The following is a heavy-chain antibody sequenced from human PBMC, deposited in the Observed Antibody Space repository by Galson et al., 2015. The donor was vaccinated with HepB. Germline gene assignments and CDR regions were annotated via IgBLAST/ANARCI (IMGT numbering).Heavy chain of an antibody. Sequence: SLRLSCAASGFTLSSYAIHWVRQAPGKGLEWVTVISYDGRTQNYADSVMGRFTISRDNSKDTVYLQMCSLRADDTAVYYCARDSGYVSGWYAGRGGFDYWGRGTLVTVSS. V-gene: IGHV3-30*03. J-gene: IGHJ2*01. CDR2: ISYDGRTQ. D-gene: IGHD6-19*01. CDR3: ARDSGYVSGWYAGRGGFDY. CDR1: GFTLSSYA.